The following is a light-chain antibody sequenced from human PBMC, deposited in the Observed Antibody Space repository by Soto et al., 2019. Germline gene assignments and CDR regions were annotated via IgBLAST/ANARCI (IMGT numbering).Light chain of an antibody. J-gene: IGKJ1*01. Sequence: DIQMTQSPSALSASVGDRFTITCRASQSISTYLNWYQQKPGTVPNXXIFAASSLLSGVPSRFSGSGSGTDFTITITCLKAEDTPTYYCQQSFIAPWTFGQGTKVDI. CDR2: AAS. CDR3: QQSFIAPWT. CDR1: QSISTY. V-gene: IGKV1-39*01.